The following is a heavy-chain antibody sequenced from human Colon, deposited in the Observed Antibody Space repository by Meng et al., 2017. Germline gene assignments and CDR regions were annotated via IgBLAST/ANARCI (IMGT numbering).Heavy chain of an antibody. Sequence: QGEVQESGPGLVEPSGTLSLTCAVSGGSISSSNYWSWVRQPPGKGLEWIGQIYLSGSPSYNPSLESRVTISVDKSKNQLSLRLTSVTAADTAIYYCARHGGWHFDYWGQGTLVTVSS. CDR1: GGSISSSNY. CDR2: IYLSGSP. J-gene: IGHJ4*02. CDR3: ARHGGWHFDY. D-gene: IGHD6-19*01. V-gene: IGHV4-4*02.